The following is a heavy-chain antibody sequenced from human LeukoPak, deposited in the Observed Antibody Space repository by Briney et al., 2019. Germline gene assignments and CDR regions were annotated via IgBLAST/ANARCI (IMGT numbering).Heavy chain of an antibody. D-gene: IGHD6-25*01. V-gene: IGHV3-23*01. CDR1: GFTFSSYA. CDR3: AKDRIVAVVNYYFDY. CDR2: ISGSGGST. Sequence: GGSLRLSCAASGFTFSSYAMSWVRQAPGKGLEWVSAISGSGGSTYYADSVKGRFTISRDNSKNTLYLQMNSLRAKDTAVYYCAKDRIVAVVNYYFDYWGQGTLVTVSS. J-gene: IGHJ4*02.